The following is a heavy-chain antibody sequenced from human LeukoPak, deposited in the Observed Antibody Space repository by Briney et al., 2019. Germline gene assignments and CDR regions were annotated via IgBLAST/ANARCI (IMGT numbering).Heavy chain of an antibody. CDR1: GYTFTSYG. D-gene: IGHD6-13*01. V-gene: IGHV1-18*01. CDR3: ARDVTAAAGTPNWFDP. J-gene: IGHJ5*02. Sequence: EASVKVSRKASGYTFTSYGISWVRQAPGQGLEWMGWISAYNGNTNYAQKLQGRVTMTTDTSTSTAYMELRSLRSDDTAVYYCARDVTAAAGTPNWFDPWGQGTLVTVSS. CDR2: ISAYNGNT.